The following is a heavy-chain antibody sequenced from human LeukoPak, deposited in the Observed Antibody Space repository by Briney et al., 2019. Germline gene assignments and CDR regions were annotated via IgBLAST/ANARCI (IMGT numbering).Heavy chain of an antibody. D-gene: IGHD3-3*01. J-gene: IGHJ3*02. CDR2: IYTSGST. CDR1: GGSISSYY. CDR3: ARTSWYYDFWSGYPPWAFDI. V-gene: IGHV4-4*07. Sequence: SETLSLTCTVSGGSISSYYWSWIRQPAGKGLEWIGRIYTSGSTNYNPSLKSRVTMSVDTSKNQFSLKLSSATAADTAVYYCARTSWYYDFWSGYPPWAFDIWGQGTMVTVSS.